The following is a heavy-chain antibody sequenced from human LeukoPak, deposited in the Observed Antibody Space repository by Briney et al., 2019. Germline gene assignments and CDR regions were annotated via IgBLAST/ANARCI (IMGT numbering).Heavy chain of an antibody. V-gene: IGHV1-69*05. CDR2: IIPIFGTA. CDR3: ARAGSYCSGGSCRQYYFDY. Sequence: SVKVSCKASGGTFSSYAISWVRQAPGQGLEWMGRIIPIFGTANYAQKFQGRVTITTDESTSTAYMELSSLRSEDTAVYYCARAGSYCSGGSCRQYYFDYWGQGTLVTVSS. J-gene: IGHJ4*02. D-gene: IGHD2-15*01. CDR1: GGTFSSYA.